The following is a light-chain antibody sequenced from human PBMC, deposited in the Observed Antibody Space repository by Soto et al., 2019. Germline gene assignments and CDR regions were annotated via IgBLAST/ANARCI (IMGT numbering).Light chain of an antibody. Sequence: EIVMTQSPGTLSVSPGERATLSCRASQSISSNLAWYQQKPGQAPRLLIYAASSRATGVPARFSGSGSATEFTLTISSLQSEDFAVYYCQQYSNWPRPFGQGTKVDI. CDR3: QQYSNWPRP. CDR2: AAS. CDR1: QSISSN. V-gene: IGKV3-15*01. J-gene: IGKJ1*01.